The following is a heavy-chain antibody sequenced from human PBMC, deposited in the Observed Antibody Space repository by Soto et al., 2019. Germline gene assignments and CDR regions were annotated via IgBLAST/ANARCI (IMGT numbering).Heavy chain of an antibody. V-gene: IGHV3-23*01. Sequence: GGSLRLSCAASGFTFSSYAMSWVRQAPGKGLEWVSAISGSGGSTYYADSVKGRFTISRDNSKNTLYLQMNSLRAEDMAVYYCAKDQYDSSGYNPDAFDIWGQGTMVTVSS. CDR3: AKDQYDSSGYNPDAFDI. D-gene: IGHD3-22*01. CDR1: GFTFSSYA. J-gene: IGHJ3*02. CDR2: ISGSGGST.